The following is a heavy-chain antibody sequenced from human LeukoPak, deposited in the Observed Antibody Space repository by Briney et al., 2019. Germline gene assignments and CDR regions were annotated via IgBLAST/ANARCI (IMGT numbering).Heavy chain of an antibody. V-gene: IGHV5-51*01. Sequence: GESLKISCKGSGYSFTSYWIGWVRQMPGKGLEWMGIIYPGDSDTRYSPSFQGQVTISADKSISTAYLQWSSLKASDTAIYCARQTISGSYFGSAFDIWGQGTMVTVSS. CDR2: IYPGDSDT. CDR1: GYSFTSYW. D-gene: IGHD1-26*01. J-gene: IGHJ3*02. CDR3: ARQTISGSYFGSAFDI.